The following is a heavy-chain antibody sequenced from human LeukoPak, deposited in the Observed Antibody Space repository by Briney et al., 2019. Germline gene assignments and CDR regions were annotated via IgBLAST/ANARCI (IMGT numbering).Heavy chain of an antibody. J-gene: IGHJ3*01. CDR2: INHSGST. CDR3: ARGGLVRGSIDSLIAFDF. Sequence: SETLSLTCAVYGGSFSGYYWSWIRQPPGKGLEWIGEINHSGSTNYNPSLKSRVTISVDTSKNQFSLKLSSVTPEDTAVYYCARGGLVRGSIDSLIAFDFWGQGTVVTVSS. CDR1: GGSFSGYY. D-gene: IGHD3-10*01. V-gene: IGHV4-34*01.